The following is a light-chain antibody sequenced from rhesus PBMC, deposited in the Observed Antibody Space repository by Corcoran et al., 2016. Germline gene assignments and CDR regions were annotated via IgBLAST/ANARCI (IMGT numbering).Light chain of an antibody. CDR1: QGISYY. CDR3: QQHTSYPRT. Sequence: DIQMTQSPSSLSASVGDTVTITCRASQGISYYLAWYQQKPGKAPKPLIYYASNLERGVPSRFSGSGSGTDFPLTIRSLQPEAFATFYCQQHTSYPRTFGQGTKVEI. V-gene: IGKV1S14*01. J-gene: IGKJ1*01. CDR2: YAS.